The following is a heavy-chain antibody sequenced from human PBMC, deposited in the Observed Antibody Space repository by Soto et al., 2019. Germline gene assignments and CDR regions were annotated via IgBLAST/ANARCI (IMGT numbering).Heavy chain of an antibody. Sequence: EVQLVESGGGSVQPGRSLRLSCAASGFTFDDYAMHWVRQAPGKGPEWVSGINWNGNIKNYADSVKGRFTVSRDNAKNSVFLQMDSLTVEDTAFYYCAKYGYYYRFDISGQGTMVTVSS. CDR1: GFTFDDYA. D-gene: IGHD3-22*01. J-gene: IGHJ3*02. V-gene: IGHV3-9*01. CDR2: INWNGNIK. CDR3: AKYGYYYRFDI.